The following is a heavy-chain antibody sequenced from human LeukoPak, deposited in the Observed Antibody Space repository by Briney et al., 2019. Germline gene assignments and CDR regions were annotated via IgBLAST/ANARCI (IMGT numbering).Heavy chain of an antibody. J-gene: IGHJ4*02. CDR2: INPNSGGT. CDR1: GYTFTGYY. CDR3: ARDAGSGWPHLDY. Sequence: ASVKVSCKASGYTFTGYYMHWVRQAPGQGREWMGWINPNSGGTNYAQKFQGRVTMTRDTSISTAYMELSRLRSDDTAVYYCARDAGSGWPHLDYWGQGTLVTVSS. D-gene: IGHD6-19*01. V-gene: IGHV1-2*02.